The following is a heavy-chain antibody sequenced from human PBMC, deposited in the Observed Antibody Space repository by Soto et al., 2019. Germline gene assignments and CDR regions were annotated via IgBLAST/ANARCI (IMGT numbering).Heavy chain of an antibody. CDR3: ERGALFRGGYYYYYGMDV. CDR2: IIPIFGTA. D-gene: IGHD2-15*01. CDR1: GGTXISYA. Sequence: SXKVSFKAAGGTXISYASSLVRQAPGQGLEWMGGIIPIFGTANYAQKFQGRVTITADESTSTAEIELSSLRSEETAVYYCERGALFRGGYYYYYGMDVWGQGTTVTVSS. J-gene: IGHJ6*02. V-gene: IGHV1-69*13.